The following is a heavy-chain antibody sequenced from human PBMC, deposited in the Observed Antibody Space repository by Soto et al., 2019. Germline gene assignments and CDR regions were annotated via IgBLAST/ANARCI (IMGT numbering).Heavy chain of an antibody. Sequence: PGGSLRLSCAASGFTFSSYSMNWVRQAPGKGLEWASSISSSSSYIYYADSVKGRFTISRDNAKNSLYLQMNSLRAEDTAVYYCARDFGEYSSSSSGMDVWGQGTTVTVSS. J-gene: IGHJ6*02. D-gene: IGHD6-6*01. CDR3: ARDFGEYSSSSSGMDV. CDR1: GFTFSSYS. V-gene: IGHV3-21*01. CDR2: ISSSSSYI.